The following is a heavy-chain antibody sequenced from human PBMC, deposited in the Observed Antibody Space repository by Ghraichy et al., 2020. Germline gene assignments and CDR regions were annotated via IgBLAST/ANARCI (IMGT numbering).Heavy chain of an antibody. J-gene: IGHJ6*02. CDR1: GGSISVVDHY. D-gene: IGHD3-3*01. Sequence: SETLSLTFTVSGGSISVVDHYWSWIRQPPGKGLEWIGYIYYSGNTYSNPSLKSRVIISVDTSKNQFSLRLRSVTAADTAVYYCAREHVIWSGSHRDMDVWGPGTTVTVAS. CDR3: AREHVIWSGSHRDMDV. CDR2: IYYSGNT. V-gene: IGHV4-30-4*01.